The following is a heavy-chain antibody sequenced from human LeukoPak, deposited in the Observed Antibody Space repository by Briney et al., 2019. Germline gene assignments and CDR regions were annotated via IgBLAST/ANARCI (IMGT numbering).Heavy chain of an antibody. D-gene: IGHD3-22*01. J-gene: IGHJ4*02. CDR1: GGSISSSSYY. CDR3: ARSQAGGYSPYY. Sequence: SETLSLTCTVSGGSISSSSYYWGWIRQPPGKGLEWIGSISYSGSTYYNPSLKSRVTISVDTSKNQFSLMLSSVTAADTAVYYCARSQAGGYSPYYWGQGTLVTVSS. CDR2: ISYSGST. V-gene: IGHV4-39*01.